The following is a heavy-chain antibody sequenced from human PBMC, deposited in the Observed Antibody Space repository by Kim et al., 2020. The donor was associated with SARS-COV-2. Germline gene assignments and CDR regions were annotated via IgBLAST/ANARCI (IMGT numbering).Heavy chain of an antibody. D-gene: IGHD3-22*01. CDR2: ISYDGSNK. J-gene: IGHJ4*01. V-gene: IGHV3-30*18. Sequence: GGSLRLSCAASGFTFSSYGIHWVRQAPGKGLEWVAVISYDGSNKYYADSVKGRFTISRDNSKNTLYLQMNSLRAEDTAVYYCAKMGDSSGYYAEHPSDY. CDR1: GFTFSSYG. CDR3: AKMGDSSGYYAEHPSDY.